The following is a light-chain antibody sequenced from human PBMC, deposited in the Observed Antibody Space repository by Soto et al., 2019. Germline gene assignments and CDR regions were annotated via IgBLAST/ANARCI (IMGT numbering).Light chain of an antibody. CDR3: GTWDSSLSAVV. V-gene: IGLV1-51*02. CDR2: EGN. Sequence: QSVLTQTPSVSAAPGQKVTISCSGSSSNIGNNYVSWYQQLPGTAPKLLIYEGNKRPSGIPDRFSGSKSGTSATLGITGLQTGDEADYYCGTWDSSLSAVVLGGGTKLTVL. CDR1: SSNIGNNY. J-gene: IGLJ3*02.